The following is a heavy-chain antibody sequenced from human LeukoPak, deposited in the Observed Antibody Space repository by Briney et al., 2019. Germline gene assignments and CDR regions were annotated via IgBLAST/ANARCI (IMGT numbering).Heavy chain of an antibody. CDR3: ARGVAVAGTGNWFDP. CDR2: ISAYNGNT. J-gene: IGHJ5*02. D-gene: IGHD6-19*01. V-gene: IGHV1-18*01. Sequence: GASVKVSCKASGYTFTSYGISWVRQAPGRGLEWMGWISAYNGNTNYAQKLQGRVTMTTDTSTSTAYMELRSLRSDDTAVYYCARGVAVAGTGNWFDPWGQGTLVTVSS. CDR1: GYTFTSYG.